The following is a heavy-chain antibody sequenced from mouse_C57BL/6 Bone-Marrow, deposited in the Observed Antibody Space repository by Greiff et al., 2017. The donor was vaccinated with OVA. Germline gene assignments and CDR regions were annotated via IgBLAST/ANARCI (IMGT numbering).Heavy chain of an antibody. CDR1: GFTFSDYY. Sequence: EVQLVESEGGLVQPGSSMKLSCTASGFTFSDYYMAWVRQVPEKGLEWVANINYDGSSTYYLDSLKSRFIISRDNAKNILYLQMSSLKSEDTATYYCAREGYGSSYWYFDVWGTGTTVTVSS. CDR2: INYDGSST. V-gene: IGHV5-16*01. J-gene: IGHJ1*03. CDR3: AREGYGSSYWYFDV. D-gene: IGHD1-1*01.